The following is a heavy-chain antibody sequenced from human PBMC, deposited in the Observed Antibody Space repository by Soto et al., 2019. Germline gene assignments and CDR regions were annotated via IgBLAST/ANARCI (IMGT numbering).Heavy chain of an antibody. V-gene: IGHV3-30-3*01. J-gene: IGHJ2*01. CDR3: ARDRVHWYCDL. CDR2: ISYDGSNK. CDR1: GFTFSSYA. Sequence: QVQLVESGGGVVQPGRSLRLSCAASGFTFSSYAMHWVRQAPGKGLEWVAVISYDGSNKYYADSVKGRFTISRDNSKNTLYLQMNSLRAEDTAVYYCARDRVHWYCDLWGRGTLVTVSS.